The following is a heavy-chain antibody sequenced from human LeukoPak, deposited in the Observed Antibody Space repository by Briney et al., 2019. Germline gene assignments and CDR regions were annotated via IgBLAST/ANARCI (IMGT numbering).Heavy chain of an antibody. Sequence: GGSLRLSCTASGFTFGDYAMSWFRQAPGKGLEWVGFIRSKAYGGTTEYAASVKGRFTISRDDSKSIAHLQMNSLKTEDTAVYYCTRGQVGPSGEFDYWGQGTLVTVSS. CDR3: TRGQVGPSGEFDY. CDR2: IRSKAYGGTT. V-gene: IGHV3-49*03. CDR1: GFTFGDYA. D-gene: IGHD1-26*01. J-gene: IGHJ4*02.